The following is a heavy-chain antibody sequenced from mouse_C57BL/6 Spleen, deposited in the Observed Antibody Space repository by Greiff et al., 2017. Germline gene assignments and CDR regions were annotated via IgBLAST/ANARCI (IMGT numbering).Heavy chain of an antibody. CDR1: GYSFTGYY. Sequence: VQLQQSGPELVKPGASVKISCTASGYSFTGYYMNWVKQSPEKSLEWIGEINHSTGGTTYNQKFKAKATLTVDKSSSTAYMQLKSLTSEDSAVYYCARSGRPYDAMDYWGQGTSVTVSS. CDR3: ARSGRPYDAMDY. V-gene: IGHV1-42*01. J-gene: IGHJ4*01. CDR2: INHSTGGT. D-gene: IGHD1-3*01.